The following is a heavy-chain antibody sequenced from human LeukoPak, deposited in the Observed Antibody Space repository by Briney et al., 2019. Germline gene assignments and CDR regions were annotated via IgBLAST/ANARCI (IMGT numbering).Heavy chain of an antibody. Sequence: GGSLRLSCAASGFMFSRYWMSWVRQAPGKGLEWVASINQDESAKFYVDSVKGRFTISRDNAKNSLLLQMNSLRAEDTAVYYCARGILKLNYYDSSGLAHNWFDPWGQGTLATVSS. CDR2: INQDESAK. CDR3: ARGILKLNYYDSSGLAHNWFDP. V-gene: IGHV3-7*04. CDR1: GFMFSRYW. D-gene: IGHD3-22*01. J-gene: IGHJ5*02.